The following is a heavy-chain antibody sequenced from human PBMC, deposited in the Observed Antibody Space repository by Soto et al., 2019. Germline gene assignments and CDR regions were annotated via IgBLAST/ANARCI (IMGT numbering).Heavy chain of an antibody. D-gene: IGHD2-2*01. CDR3: AKDPRGDGSSTSCCPYDAFDI. Sequence: GGSLRLSCAASGFTFSSYAMSWVRQAPGKGLEWVSAISGSGGSTYYADSVKGRFTISRDNSKDTLYLQMNSLRAEDTAVYYCAKDPRGDGSSTSCCPYDAFDIWGQGTMVTVSS. J-gene: IGHJ3*02. CDR1: GFTFSSYA. CDR2: ISGSGGST. V-gene: IGHV3-23*01.